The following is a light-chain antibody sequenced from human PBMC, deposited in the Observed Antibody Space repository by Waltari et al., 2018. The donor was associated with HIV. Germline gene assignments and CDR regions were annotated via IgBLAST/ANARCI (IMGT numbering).Light chain of an antibody. CDR2: GNH. CDR1: SSNIGTKT. CDR3: AAWDDSLNAWV. Sequence: QSVLTQPPSASGTPGQRVTISCSGSSSNIGTKTVNWYQQLPGSAPKFLMYGNHVRPSGVPDRFSGSKSGTSASLAISGLRSKDEADYYCAAWDDSLNAWVFGGGTKVTVL. J-gene: IGLJ3*02. V-gene: IGLV1-44*01.